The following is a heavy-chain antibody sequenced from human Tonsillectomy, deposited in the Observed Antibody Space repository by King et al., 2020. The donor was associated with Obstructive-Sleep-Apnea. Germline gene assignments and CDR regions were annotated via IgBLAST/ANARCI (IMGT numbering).Heavy chain of an antibody. Sequence: VQLVESGGGVVQPGRSLRLSCAASGFTFSTYTMHWVRPAPGQGREWVALTSPDGSQKYYADSVGGRFTISRDNSKNTLYLQMSSLRAEDTAVFYCAALDYGMDVWGQGTTVTVSS. CDR1: GFTFSTYT. J-gene: IGHJ6*02. V-gene: IGHV3-30-3*01. CDR3: AALDYGMDV. CDR2: TSPDGSQK.